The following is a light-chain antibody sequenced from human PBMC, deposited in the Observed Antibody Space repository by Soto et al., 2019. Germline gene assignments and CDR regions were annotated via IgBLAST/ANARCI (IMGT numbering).Light chain of an antibody. CDR2: DAS. CDR1: QSVSSSS. V-gene: IGKV3-20*01. CDR3: QQYGGSPRT. Sequence: PGTLSLSPGERSTLSCRASQSVSSSSLAWYQQKRGQAPRLLIHDASSRATGIPDRFSGSGSGTDFTLTISRLEPEDFAVYYCQQYGGSPRTFGQGTKVDIK. J-gene: IGKJ1*01.